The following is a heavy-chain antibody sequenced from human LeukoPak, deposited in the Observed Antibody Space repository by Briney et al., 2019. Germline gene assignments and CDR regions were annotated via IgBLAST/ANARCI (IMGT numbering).Heavy chain of an antibody. D-gene: IGHD6-13*01. V-gene: IGHV1-18*01. J-gene: IGHJ6*02. CDR2: ISAYNGNT. Sequence: GASVKVSCKASGYTFTSYGISWVRQAPGQGLEWMGWISAYNGNTNYAQKLQGRVTMTTDTSTSTAYMELRSLRSDDTAVYYCAGDWRGPLAAAYGMDVWGQGTTVTVSS. CDR1: GYTFTSYG. CDR3: AGDWRGPLAAAYGMDV.